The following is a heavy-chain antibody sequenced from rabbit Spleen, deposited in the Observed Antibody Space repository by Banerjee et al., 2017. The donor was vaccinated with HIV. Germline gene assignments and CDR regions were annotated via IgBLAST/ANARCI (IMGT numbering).Heavy chain of an antibody. Sequence: QSLEESGGDLVKPGASLTLTCTASGFSFSSNDYMCWVRQAPGKGLEWISCIAGSSSGFTYSATWAKGRFTISKTSSTTVTLQMTSLTAADTATYFCARETSSGWGIISFYFSLWGPGTLVTVS. V-gene: IGHV1S40*01. D-gene: IGHD4-1*01. J-gene: IGHJ4*01. CDR3: ARETSSGWGIISFYFSL. CDR2: IAGSSSGFT. CDR1: GFSFSSNDY.